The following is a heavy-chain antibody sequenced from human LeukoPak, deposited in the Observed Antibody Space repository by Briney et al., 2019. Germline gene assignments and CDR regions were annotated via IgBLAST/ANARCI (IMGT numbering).Heavy chain of an antibody. V-gene: IGHV4-59*01. J-gene: IGHJ2*01. D-gene: IGHD2-21*02. CDR3: AGTGAGDSPKGWYFDL. CDR1: GGSISSYY. CDR2: IYYSGST. Sequence: SETLSLTCTVSGGSISSYYWSWIRQPPGKGLEWIGHIYYSGSTNYNPSLKSRVTISVDTSKNQFSLKLSSVTAADTAVYYCAGTGAGDSPKGWYFDLWGRGTLVTVSS.